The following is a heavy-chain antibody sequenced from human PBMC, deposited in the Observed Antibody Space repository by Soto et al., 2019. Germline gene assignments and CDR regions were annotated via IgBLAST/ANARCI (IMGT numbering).Heavy chain of an antibody. CDR2: INPSGGST. Sequence: QVQLVQSGAEVKKPGASVKVSCKASGYTFTSYYMHWVRQAPGQGLEWMGIINPSGGSTSYAQKNESTVTMTRARSTSIVDIELSSLRSKDTAVYYCARGTIVLVPAARRNWFDPWGQGTLVTVSS. D-gene: IGHD2-2*01. J-gene: IGHJ5*02. CDR3: ARGTIVLVPAARRNWFDP. CDR1: GYTFTSYY. V-gene: IGHV1-46*01.